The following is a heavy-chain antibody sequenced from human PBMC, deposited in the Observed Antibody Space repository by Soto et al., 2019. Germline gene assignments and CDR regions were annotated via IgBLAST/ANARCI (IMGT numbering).Heavy chain of an antibody. CDR2: FIPVYRTL. J-gene: IGHJ5*02. CDR3: ATGVICIGYFTVDP. Sequence: SVNCACKSSGGGFGNCAINLVRQTPGQGLEWLGGFIPVYRTLNYAQKFQGRVTITADESTGTAYMTLSSLASDDTAVYYCATGVICIGYFTVDPWGQGPRVTVSS. D-gene: IGHD3-3*01. CDR1: GGGFGNCA. V-gene: IGHV1-69*13.